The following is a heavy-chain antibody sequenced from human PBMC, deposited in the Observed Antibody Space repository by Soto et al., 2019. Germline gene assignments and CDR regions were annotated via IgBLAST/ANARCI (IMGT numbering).Heavy chain of an antibody. D-gene: IGHD6-13*01. CDR1: GYSFTSYW. Sequence: GESLKISCKGSGYSFTSYWISWVRQMPGKGLEWMGRIDPSDSYTNYSPSFQGHVTNSADKSISTAYLQWSSLKASDTDMYYCARHIVAAAVAYYFGMDVWGQRTTVTVSS. V-gene: IGHV5-10-1*01. CDR2: IDPSDSYT. CDR3: ARHIVAAAVAYYFGMDV. J-gene: IGHJ6*02.